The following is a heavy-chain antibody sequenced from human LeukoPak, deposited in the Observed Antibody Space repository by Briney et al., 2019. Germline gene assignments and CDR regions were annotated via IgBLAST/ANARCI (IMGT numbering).Heavy chain of an antibody. V-gene: IGHV3-30*02. D-gene: IGHD3-16*02. CDR2: IRYDGSNK. CDR1: GFTFNNYD. CDR3: AKDAITFGGVIDYYFDY. J-gene: IGHJ4*02. Sequence: PGGSLRLSCAASGFTFNNYDMHWVRQAPGKGLEWVAFIRYDGSNKYYADSVKGRFTISRDNSKNTLYLQMNSLRAEDTAVYYCAKDAITFGGVIDYYFDYWGQGTLVTVSS.